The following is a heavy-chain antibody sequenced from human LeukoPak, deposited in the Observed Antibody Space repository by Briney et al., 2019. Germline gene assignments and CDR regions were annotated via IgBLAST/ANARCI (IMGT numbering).Heavy chain of an antibody. V-gene: IGHV4-61*01. J-gene: IGHJ4*02. CDR1: GGSVSSGSYY. CDR3: ARTIYGDPFDY. CDR2: IYYSGST. Sequence: SETLSLTCTVSGGSVSSGSYYWSWIRQPPGKGLEWIGYIYYSGSTNYNPSLKSRVTISVDTSKNQFSLKLSSVTAADTAVYYCARTIYGDPFDYWGQGTLVTVSS. D-gene: IGHD4-17*01.